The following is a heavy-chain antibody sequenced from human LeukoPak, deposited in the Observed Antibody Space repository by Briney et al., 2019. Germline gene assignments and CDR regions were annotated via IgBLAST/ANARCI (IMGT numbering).Heavy chain of an antibody. J-gene: IGHJ4*02. CDR2: ISDIGCI. D-gene: IGHD6-13*01. V-gene: IGHV4-59*08. Sequence: SETLSLTCTVSGGSISSYYWSWIRQPPGKGLEWIAYISDIGCINYNPSLKSRVTISLDTSKNQFSLKLSSVTAADTAVYYCARGVYIAAAQYGYWGQGTLVTVSS. CDR1: GGSISSYY. CDR3: ARGVYIAAAQYGY.